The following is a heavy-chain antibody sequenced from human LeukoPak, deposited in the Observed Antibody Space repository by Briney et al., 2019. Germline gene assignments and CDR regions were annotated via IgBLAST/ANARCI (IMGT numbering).Heavy chain of an antibody. V-gene: IGHV1-2*02. J-gene: IGHJ4*02. Sequence: ASVKVSGKASGYRFISNYIQWVRQAPGLGPEWMGWMHPGNGNTRYAEKFQGRVTMTRDTSINTAYMDLSSLRSDDTAVYYCAREGSYCVGGDCYSFDFWGQGTLITVSS. CDR1: GYRFISNY. D-gene: IGHD2-21*02. CDR2: MHPGNGNT. CDR3: AREGSYCVGGDCYSFDF.